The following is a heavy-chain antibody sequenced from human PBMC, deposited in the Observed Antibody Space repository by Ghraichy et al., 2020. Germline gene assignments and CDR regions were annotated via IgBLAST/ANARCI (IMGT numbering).Heavy chain of an antibody. D-gene: IGHD3-22*01. CDR3: ARAPYDDDGFYDDGFDI. J-gene: IGHJ3*02. CDR2: IYHSGTT. Sequence: SETLSLTCAVSNGSINSGSFSWSWIRQPPGKGLEWIGYIYHSGTTYSNPSLKSRVTVSLDDSKNQFSLRLNSVTAADTAVYYCARAPYDDDGFYDDGFDIWGQGTMFTVSS. CDR1: NGSINSGSFS. V-gene: IGHV4-30-2*01.